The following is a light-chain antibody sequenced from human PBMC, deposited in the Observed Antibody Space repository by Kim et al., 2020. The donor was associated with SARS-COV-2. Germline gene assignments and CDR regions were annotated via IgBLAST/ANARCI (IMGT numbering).Light chain of an antibody. CDR1: QTVNSNY. Sequence: GTLSLSPVDRATRSCRASQTVNSNYLAWSQQKPGQAPRLLLYGASSRATGIPDRCSGSGSGTDFTLTISRLEPEDFAVYYCQQSDTFGQGTKLEI. V-gene: IGKV3-20*01. CDR2: GAS. J-gene: IGKJ2*01. CDR3: QQSDT.